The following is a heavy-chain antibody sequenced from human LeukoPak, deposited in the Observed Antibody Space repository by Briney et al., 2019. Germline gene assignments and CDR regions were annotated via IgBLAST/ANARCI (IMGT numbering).Heavy chain of an antibody. CDR2: IYDSGST. D-gene: IGHD3-22*01. CDR1: GGSFSSYY. J-gene: IGHJ3*02. V-gene: IGHV4-59*01. CDR3: ASLTTADAFDI. Sequence: NPSETLSLTCAVYGGSFSSYYWSWIRQPPGKGLEWIGYIYDSGSTNYNPSLKSRVTISVDTSKIQFSLKVSSVTAADTAVYYCASLTTADAFDIWGQGTMVTVSS.